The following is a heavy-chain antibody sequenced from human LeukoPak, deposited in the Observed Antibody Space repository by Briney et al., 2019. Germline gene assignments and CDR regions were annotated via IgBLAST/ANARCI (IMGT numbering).Heavy chain of an antibody. D-gene: IGHD6-13*01. CDR2: IYYSGST. CDR1: GGSISSYY. V-gene: IGHV4-59*01. CDR3: AKAPPNRPWYSSSWAYYYYGMDV. Sequence: SETLSLTCTVSGGSISSYYWSWIRQPPGKGLEWIGYIYYSGSTNYNPSLKSRVTISVDTSKNQFSLKLSSVTAADTAVYYCAKAPPNRPWYSSSWAYYYYGMDVWGQGTTVTVSS. J-gene: IGHJ6*02.